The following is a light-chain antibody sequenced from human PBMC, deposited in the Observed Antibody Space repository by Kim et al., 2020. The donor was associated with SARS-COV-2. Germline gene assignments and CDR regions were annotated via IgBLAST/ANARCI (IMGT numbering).Light chain of an antibody. J-gene: IGKJ2*01. Sequence: SASVGDRVTITCRASQGINNYLAWFQQKPGKAPKSLIYGASTLHRGVPSKFSGSGFGTGFTLTISDLQPEDFASYYCQQYNGYPYTFGQGTKLEIK. CDR3: QQYNGYPYT. V-gene: IGKV1-16*02. CDR2: GAS. CDR1: QGINNY.